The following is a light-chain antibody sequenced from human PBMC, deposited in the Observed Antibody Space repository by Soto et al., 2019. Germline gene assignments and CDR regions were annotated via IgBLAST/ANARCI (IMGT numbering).Light chain of an antibody. CDR1: SSDVGSCNC. CDR3: CSSVGSPNWV. CDR2: EVN. Sequence: QSALTQPASVSGSPGQSITISCTGTSSDVGSCNCVSWYQQHPGKAPTLMIYEVNKRPSGISNRFSGSKSGNTASLTISGLQAEDEAEYYCCSSVGSPNWVFGGGTKLTV. J-gene: IGLJ3*02. V-gene: IGLV2-23*02.